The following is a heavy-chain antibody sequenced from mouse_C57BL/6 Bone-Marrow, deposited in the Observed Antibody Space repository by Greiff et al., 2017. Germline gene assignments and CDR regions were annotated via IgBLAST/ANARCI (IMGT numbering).Heavy chain of an antibody. CDR2: IDPSDSYT. Sequence: QVQLQQPGAELVKPGASVKLSCKASGYTFTSYWMQWVKQRPGQGLEWIGEIDPSDSYTNYNQKFKGKATLTVDTSSSTAYMQLSSLTSEDSAVYYCARRRDPYDGYYDYYAMDYWGQGTSVTVSS. D-gene: IGHD2-3*01. J-gene: IGHJ4*01. CDR1: GYTFTSYW. CDR3: ARRRDPYDGYYDYYAMDY. V-gene: IGHV1-50*01.